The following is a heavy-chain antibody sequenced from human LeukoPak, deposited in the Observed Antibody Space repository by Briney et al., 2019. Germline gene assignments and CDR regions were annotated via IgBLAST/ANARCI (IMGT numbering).Heavy chain of an antibody. D-gene: IGHD1-1*01. CDR1: GYTFTGYY. V-gene: IGHV1-2*02. CDR2: INPNSGGT. Sequence: ASVKVSCKASGYTFTGYYMHRVRQAPGQGLEWMGWINPNSGGTNYAQKFQGRVTMTRDTSISTAYMELSRLRSDDTAVYYCARNDPEALDAFDIWGQGTMVTVSS. J-gene: IGHJ3*02. CDR3: ARNDPEALDAFDI.